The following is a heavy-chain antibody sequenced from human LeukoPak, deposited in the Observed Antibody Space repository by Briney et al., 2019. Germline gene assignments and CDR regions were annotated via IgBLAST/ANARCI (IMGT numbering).Heavy chain of an antibody. Sequence: GGSLRLSCAASGFTFSNAWMSWVRQAPGKGLEWVGRVKSKTNGGTTAYAAPVKGRFTISRDDSKNTYLQTNSLKSEDTAVYYCTAGIGHSDFDYWGQGTLVTVSS. CDR2: VKSKTNGGTT. V-gene: IGHV3-15*01. J-gene: IGHJ4*02. D-gene: IGHD6-13*01. CDR3: TAGIGHSDFDY. CDR1: GFTFSNAW.